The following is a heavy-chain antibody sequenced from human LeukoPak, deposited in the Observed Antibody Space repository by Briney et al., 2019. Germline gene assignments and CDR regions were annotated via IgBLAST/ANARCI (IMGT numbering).Heavy chain of an antibody. CDR2: IYHSGST. D-gene: IGHD1-26*01. CDR1: GYSISSGYY. V-gene: IGHV4-38-2*02. CDR3: ARDRGSGSYLGY. J-gene: IGHJ4*02. Sequence: SETLSLTCTVSGYSISSGYYWGWLRQPPGTGLEWIGSIYHSGSTYYNPSLKSRVTISVDTSKNQFSLKLSSVTAADTAVYYCARDRGSGSYLGYWGQGTLVTISS.